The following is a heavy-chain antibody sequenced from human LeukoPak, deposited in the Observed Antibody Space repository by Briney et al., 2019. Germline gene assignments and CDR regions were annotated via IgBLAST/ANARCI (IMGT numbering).Heavy chain of an antibody. CDR2: IYYSGST. V-gene: IGHV4-30-4*01. Sequence: SETLSLTCTVSGGSISRGDYYWSWIRQPPGKGLEWIEYIYYSGSTYYNPSLKSRVIISVDTSKNQFSLKLSSVTAADTAVYYFAREGCSTTSCYGYFDLWGRGTLVTVSS. D-gene: IGHD2-2*01. J-gene: IGHJ2*01. CDR1: GGSISRGDYY. CDR3: AREGCSTTSCYGYFDL.